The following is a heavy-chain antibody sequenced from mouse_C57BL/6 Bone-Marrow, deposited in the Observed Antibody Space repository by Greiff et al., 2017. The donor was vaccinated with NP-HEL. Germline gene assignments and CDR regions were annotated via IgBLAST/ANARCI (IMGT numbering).Heavy chain of an antibody. CDR1: GYTFTSYD. Sequence: VQLQQSGPELVKPGASVKLSCKASGYTFTSYDINWVKQRPGQGLEWIGWIYPRDGSTKYNEKFKGKATLTVDTSSSTAYMELHSRTSEDSAVYFCARYYYGSSFPYWYFDVWGTGTTVTVSS. CDR2: IYPRDGST. J-gene: IGHJ1*03. D-gene: IGHD1-1*01. V-gene: IGHV1-85*01. CDR3: ARYYYGSSFPYWYFDV.